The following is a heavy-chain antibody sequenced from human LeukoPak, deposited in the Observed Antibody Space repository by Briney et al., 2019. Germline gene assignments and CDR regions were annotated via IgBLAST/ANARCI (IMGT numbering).Heavy chain of an antibody. Sequence: GGSLRLSCAASGFTFSTYSMNWVRQAPGKGLEWLSYISSSSSTIHYADSVKGRFTISRDNAKNSLYLQMNSLRAEDTAVYYCARDDILTGLFDYWGQGTLVTVSS. CDR2: ISSSSSTI. CDR1: GFTFSTYS. V-gene: IGHV3-48*04. CDR3: ARDDILTGLFDY. D-gene: IGHD3-9*01. J-gene: IGHJ4*02.